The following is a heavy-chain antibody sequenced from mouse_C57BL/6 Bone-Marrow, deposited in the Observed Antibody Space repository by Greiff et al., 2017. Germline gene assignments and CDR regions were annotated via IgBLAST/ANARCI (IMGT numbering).Heavy chain of an antibody. CDR2: IYPRDGST. J-gene: IGHJ3*01. V-gene: IGHV1-85*01. D-gene: IGHD1-1*01. CDR1: GYTFTSYD. CDR3: ARRGYYGSSPWFAY. Sequence: VQLQQSGPELVKPGASVKLSCKASGYTFTSYDINWVKQRPGQGLEWIGWIYPRDGSTKYNEKFKGKATLTVDTSSSTAYMARHSLTSEDSAVYFCARRGYYGSSPWFAYWGQGTLVTVSA.